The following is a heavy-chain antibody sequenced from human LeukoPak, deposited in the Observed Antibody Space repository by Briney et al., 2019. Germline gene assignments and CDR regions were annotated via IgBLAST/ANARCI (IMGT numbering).Heavy chain of an antibody. J-gene: IGHJ4*02. D-gene: IGHD5-18*01. CDR1: GDSFTSHW. CDR3: ARHGGYSSSAQIDY. V-gene: IGHV5-51*01. CDR2: IYPGDSDT. Sequence: GESLKISCKGSGDSFTSHWIGWVRQMPGKGLEWMGIIYPGDSDTRYSPSFQGQVTISADKSISTAYLQWDSLKASDTALYYYARHGGYSSSAQIDYWGQGTLVTVSS.